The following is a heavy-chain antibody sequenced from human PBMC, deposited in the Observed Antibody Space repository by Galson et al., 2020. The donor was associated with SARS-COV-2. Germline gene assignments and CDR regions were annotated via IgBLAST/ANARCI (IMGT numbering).Heavy chain of an antibody. CDR2: ISAGGSST. CDR3: AKSGGTYETYKDFWSGLYHYYGMDV. D-gene: IGHD3-3*01. CDR1: GFTFSNYA. V-gene: IGHV3-23*01. J-gene: IGHJ6*02. Sequence: GGSLRLSCAASGFTFSNYAMTWVRQAPGKGLEWVSAISAGGSSTYYADSVKGRFTISRDDFKNTLYLQMSSLRAEDTAVYYCAKSGGTYETYKDFWSGLYHYYGMDVWGQGTTVTVSS.